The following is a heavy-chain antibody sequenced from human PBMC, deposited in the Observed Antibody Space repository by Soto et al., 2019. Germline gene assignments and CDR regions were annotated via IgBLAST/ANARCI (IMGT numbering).Heavy chain of an antibody. J-gene: IGHJ4*02. CDR2: IYPGDSDT. D-gene: IGHD2-15*01. Sequence: PGESLKISCKGSGYTFTTYWIGWVRQMPGKGLEWLGIIYPGDSDTRYSPSFQGQVTVSADKSITTAYLQWSSLRASDTAMYYCARQTGFCGGGSCDLRPFDYWGQGTVVTVSS. V-gene: IGHV5-51*01. CDR3: ARQTGFCGGGSCDLRPFDY. CDR1: GYTFTTYW.